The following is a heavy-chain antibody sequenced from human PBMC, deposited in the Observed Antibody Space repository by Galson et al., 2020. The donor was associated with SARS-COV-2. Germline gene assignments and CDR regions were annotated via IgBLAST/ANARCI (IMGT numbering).Heavy chain of an antibody. Sequence: SGPTLVKPTQTLTLTCTFSGFSLSTSGMCVSWIRQPPGKALEWLARIDWDDDKYYSTSLKTRLTISKDTSKNQVVLTMTNMDPVDTATYYCVRMAIAAAGTSFDYWGQGTLVTVSS. J-gene: IGHJ4*02. D-gene: IGHD6-13*01. V-gene: IGHV2-70*11. CDR3: VRMAIAAAGTSFDY. CDR1: GFSLSTSGMC. CDR2: IDWDDDK.